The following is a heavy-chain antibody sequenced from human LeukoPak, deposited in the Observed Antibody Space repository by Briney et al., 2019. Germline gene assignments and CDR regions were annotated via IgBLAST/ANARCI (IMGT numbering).Heavy chain of an antibody. CDR1: GFTLSSYP. J-gene: IGHJ4*02. Sequence: PRGSLRPSCAASGFTLSSYPMRWVRQAPGKGLGWVAVISYGGKTKLHADSVKGRFTISRDVSKSTLYLEMSSLRDEDTAVYDCARDSRRGSPYYLDNWGQGKLVTVSS. V-gene: IGHV3-30*04. CDR2: ISYGGKTK. CDR3: ARDSRRGSPYYLDN. D-gene: IGHD1-26*01.